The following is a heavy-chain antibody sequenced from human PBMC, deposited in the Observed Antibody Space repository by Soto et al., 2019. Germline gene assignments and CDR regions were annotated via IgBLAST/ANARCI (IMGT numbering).Heavy chain of an antibody. J-gene: IGHJ6*02. CDR1: GFTFSNYG. V-gene: IGHV3-23*01. CDR2: LPEIGTNT. CDR3: AGKYCGGDCYSHYYYYYGMDV. D-gene: IGHD2-21*02. Sequence: GGSLRLSCAASGFTFSNYGMSWVRQAPGKGLEWVSALPEIGTNTYYADSVKGRFTISRDNSKNTLYLQMNSLRAEDTAVYYCAGKYCGGDCYSHYYYYYGMDVWGQGTTVTVSS.